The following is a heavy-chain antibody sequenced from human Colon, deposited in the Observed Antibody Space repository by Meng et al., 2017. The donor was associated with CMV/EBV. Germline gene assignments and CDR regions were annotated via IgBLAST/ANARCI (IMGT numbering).Heavy chain of an antibody. D-gene: IGHD6-13*01. CDR2: IYSGGST. Sequence: EVQLVESGGVLVPPGGSLRRSGAASGFTVSSNYMSWVRQAPGKGLEWVSVIYSGGSTYYADSVKGRFTISRDNSKNTLYLQMNSLRAEDTAVYYCARDSSSWYADYWGQGTLVTVSS. J-gene: IGHJ4*02. V-gene: IGHV3-66*01. CDR3: ARDSSSWYADY. CDR1: GFTVSSNY.